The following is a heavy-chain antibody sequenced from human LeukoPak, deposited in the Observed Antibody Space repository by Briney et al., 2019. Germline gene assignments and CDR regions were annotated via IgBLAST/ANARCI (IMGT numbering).Heavy chain of an antibody. CDR3: ASGGKDSGSRKYNAFDI. CDR1: GYTFTSYG. Sequence: GASVKVSCKASGYTFTSYGISWVRQAPGQGLEWMGGIIPIFGTANYAQKFQGRVTITTDESTSTAYMELSSLRSEDTAVYYCASGGKDSGSRKYNAFDIWGQGTMVTVSS. D-gene: IGHD1-26*01. V-gene: IGHV1-69*05. J-gene: IGHJ3*02. CDR2: IIPIFGTA.